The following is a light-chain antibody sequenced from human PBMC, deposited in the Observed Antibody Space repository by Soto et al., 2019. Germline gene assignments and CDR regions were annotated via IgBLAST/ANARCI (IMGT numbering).Light chain of an antibody. J-gene: IGLJ1*01. CDR3: SSYTRSSTRSDV. CDR1: SSDVGGYNY. Sequence: QSALTQPASVSGSPGQSITISCTGTSSDVGGYNYVSWYQQHPGNAPKLMIYEVSNRPSGVSNRFSGSKSGNTASLTISGLQAEDEADYYCSSYTRSSTRSDVFGTGTKLTVL. CDR2: EVS. V-gene: IGLV2-14*01.